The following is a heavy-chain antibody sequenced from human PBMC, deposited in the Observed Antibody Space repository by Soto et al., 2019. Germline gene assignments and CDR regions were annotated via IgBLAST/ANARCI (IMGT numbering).Heavy chain of an antibody. J-gene: IGHJ4*02. CDR2: IIPILGIA. V-gene: IGHV1-69*08. CDR1: GGTFSSYT. D-gene: IGHD3-16*01. CDR3: ARDRGELVPFDY. Sequence: QVQLVQSGAEVKKPGSSVKVSCKASGGTFSSYTISWVRQAPGQGLEWMGRIIPILGIANYAQKFQGRVTITADKSTSTAYMELSSLRSEDTAVYYCARDRGELVPFDYWGQGTLVTVSS.